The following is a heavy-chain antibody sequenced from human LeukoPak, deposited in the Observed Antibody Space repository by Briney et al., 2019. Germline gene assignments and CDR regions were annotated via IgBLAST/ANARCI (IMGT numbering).Heavy chain of an antibody. D-gene: IGHD3-9*01. CDR1: GFTFSSYS. CDR3: AKDLPYYDILTGYFRYYYYYGMDV. Sequence: PGGSLRLSCAASGFTFSSYSMNWVRQAPGKGLERVSSISSSSSYIYYADSVKGRFTISRDNSKNTLYLQMNSLRAEDTAVYYCAKDLPYYDILTGYFRYYYYYGMDVWGQGTTVTVSS. V-gene: IGHV3-21*01. J-gene: IGHJ6*02. CDR2: ISSSSSYI.